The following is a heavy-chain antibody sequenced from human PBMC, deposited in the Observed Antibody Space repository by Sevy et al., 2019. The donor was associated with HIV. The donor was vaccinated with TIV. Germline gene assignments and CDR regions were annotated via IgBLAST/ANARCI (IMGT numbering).Heavy chain of an antibody. CDR2: MSGSGSFT. CDR3: AKEGRGEYYDSSGSFDY. J-gene: IGHJ4*02. D-gene: IGHD3-22*01. Sequence: GGSLRLSCAASGFTFSSYAMSWVRQAPGKGLEWVSSMSGSGSFTYYAGPVRGHCTSSRENSKNTLYLQMTSLRAEDTAVYYCAKEGRGEYYDSSGSFDYWGQGTLVTVSS. V-gene: IGHV3-23*01. CDR1: GFTFSSYA.